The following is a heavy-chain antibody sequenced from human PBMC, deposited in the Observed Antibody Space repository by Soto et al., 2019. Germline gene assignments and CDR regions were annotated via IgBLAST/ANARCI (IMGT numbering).Heavy chain of an antibody. CDR2: IYYSGST. D-gene: IGHD5-12*01. V-gene: IGHV4-59*01. CDR1: GGSISSYY. J-gene: IGHJ4*02. CDR3: ARGRYSGYDKGPFDY. Sequence: SETLSLTCTVSGGSISSYYWSWIRQPPGKGLEWIGYIYYSGSTNYNPSLNSRVTISVDTSKNQFSLKLSSVTAADTAVYYCARGRYSGYDKGPFDYWGQGTLLTVSS.